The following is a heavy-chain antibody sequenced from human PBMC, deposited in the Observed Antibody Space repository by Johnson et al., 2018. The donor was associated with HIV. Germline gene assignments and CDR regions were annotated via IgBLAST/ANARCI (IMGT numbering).Heavy chain of an antibody. CDR3: AKRSGSFYGAFDL. Sequence: VQLVESGGGVVQPGRSLRLSCAASGFTFSSYAMHWVRQAPGKGLEWVSGFTANDGVTYYADSVQGRFTISRDISKNTLYLQMNSLRADDSALYYCAKRSGSFYGAFDLWGQGTMVTVSS. J-gene: IGHJ3*01. D-gene: IGHD1-26*01. CDR2: FTANDGVT. CDR1: GFTFSSYA. V-gene: IGHV3-23*04.